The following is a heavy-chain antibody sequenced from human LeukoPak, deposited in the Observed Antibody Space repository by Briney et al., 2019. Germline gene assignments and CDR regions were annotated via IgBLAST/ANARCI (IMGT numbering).Heavy chain of an antibody. CDR3: ARGYDSSGYPYRGAFDI. CDR1: GFTFSSYS. CDR2: ISSSSSYI. V-gene: IGHV3-21*01. Sequence: GGSLRLSCAASGFTFSSYSMNWVGQAPGKGLEWVSSISSSSSYIYYADSVKGGLTIYRDKAKKSLYLQIHSLRAEDTAVYYCARGYDSSGYPYRGAFDIWGQGTMVTVSS. D-gene: IGHD3-22*01. J-gene: IGHJ3*02.